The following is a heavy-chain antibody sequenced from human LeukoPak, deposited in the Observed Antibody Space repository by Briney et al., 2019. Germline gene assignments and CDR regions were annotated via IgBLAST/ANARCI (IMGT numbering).Heavy chain of an antibody. J-gene: IGHJ4*02. Sequence: GGSLRLSCAASGFTFSSYAMSWVRQAPGKGPEWVSAISGSGGSTYYADSVKGRFTISRDNSKNTLYLQMNSLRAEDTAVYYCAKDRVTIFGVVIIRLDYWGQGTLVTVSS. V-gene: IGHV3-23*01. D-gene: IGHD3-3*01. CDR2: ISGSGGST. CDR3: AKDRVTIFGVVIIRLDY. CDR1: GFTFSSYA.